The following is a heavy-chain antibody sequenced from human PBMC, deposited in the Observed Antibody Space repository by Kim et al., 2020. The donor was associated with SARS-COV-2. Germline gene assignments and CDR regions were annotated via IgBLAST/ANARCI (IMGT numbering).Heavy chain of an antibody. Sequence: GGSLRLSCAASGFPFSTYWMYWVRQAPGKGLEWLVNIKYDGSDKYYVDSVKGRFTVSRENAKNSLYLHMTSLRAEDTAVYFCARGRLGGYAMDVWGQGT. D-gene: IGHD5-18*01. J-gene: IGHJ6*02. CDR1: GFPFSTYW. CDR2: IKYDGSDK. V-gene: IGHV3-7*05. CDR3: ARGRLGGYAMDV.